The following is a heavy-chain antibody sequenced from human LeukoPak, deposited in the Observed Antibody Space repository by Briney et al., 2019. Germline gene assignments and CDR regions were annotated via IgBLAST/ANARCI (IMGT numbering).Heavy chain of an antibody. CDR2: INHGGST. J-gene: IGHJ4*02. V-gene: IGHV4-34*01. Sequence: SETLSLTCAVYGGSFSGYYWSWIRQPPGKGLEWIGEINHGGSTNYNPSLKSRVTISVDTSKNQFSLKLSSVTAADTAVYYCARGYYDFWSRWGQGTLVTVSS. CDR3: ARGYYDFWSR. D-gene: IGHD3-3*01. CDR1: GGSFSGYY.